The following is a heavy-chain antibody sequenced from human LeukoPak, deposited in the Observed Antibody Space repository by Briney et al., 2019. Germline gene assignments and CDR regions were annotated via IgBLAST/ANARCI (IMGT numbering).Heavy chain of an antibody. CDR2: ISSSSSYI. Sequence: PGGSLRLSCAASRFTFSSYVMNWVRQAPGKGLEWVSSISSSSSYIYYADSVKGRFTISRDNAKNSLYLQMNSLRAENTAVYYCAGQDCSGGSCYLGLYFQHWGQGTLVTVSS. CDR3: AGQDCSGGSCYLGLYFQH. CDR1: RFTFSSYV. D-gene: IGHD2-15*01. V-gene: IGHV3-21*01. J-gene: IGHJ1*01.